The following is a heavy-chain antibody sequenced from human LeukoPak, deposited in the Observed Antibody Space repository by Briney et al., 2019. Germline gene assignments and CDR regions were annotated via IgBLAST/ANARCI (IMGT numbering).Heavy chain of an antibody. Sequence: ASVKVSCKASGYGFTDYHMHWVRQAPGQGLEWMGWINPNSGGTDYAQKFQGRITMTRDTSISTTYMELSRLISDDTAMYYCATGRQWLVGGDWFDPWGQGTLVTVSS. CDR3: ATGRQWLVGGDWFDP. J-gene: IGHJ5*02. D-gene: IGHD6-19*01. CDR1: GYGFTDYH. V-gene: IGHV1-2*02. CDR2: INPNSGGT.